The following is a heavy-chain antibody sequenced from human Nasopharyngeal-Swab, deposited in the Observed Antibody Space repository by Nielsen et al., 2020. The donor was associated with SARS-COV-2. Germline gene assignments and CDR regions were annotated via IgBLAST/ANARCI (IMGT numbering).Heavy chain of an antibody. CDR2: IYPGDSDA. J-gene: IGHJ5*02. D-gene: IGHD3-16*01. Sequence: ETLSLTCKASGSTFSSSWIGWVRQRPGQGLEWMGIIYPGDSDARYSPSFQGQVTISVDESISTAYLQWSSLQASDTAMYYCARSTYVYIWGIKGDLDLWGQGTLVSVSS. V-gene: IGHV5-51*01. CDR3: ARSTYVYIWGIKGDLDL. CDR1: GSTFSSSW.